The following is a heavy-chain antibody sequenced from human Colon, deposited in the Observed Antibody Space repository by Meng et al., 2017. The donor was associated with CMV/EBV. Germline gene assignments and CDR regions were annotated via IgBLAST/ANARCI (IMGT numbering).Heavy chain of an antibody. CDR2: IKEDGSDK. CDR3: ARVRGGYCSSTSCYNAFDI. Sequence: GGSLRLSCAASGFTFRSYWMNWVRQAPGKGLQWVANIKEDGSDKYYVGSVKGRFTISRDNAKNSLYLQMDYLRAEDTAVYYCARVRGGYCSSTSCYNAFDIWGQGTTVTVSS. J-gene: IGHJ3*02. CDR1: GFTFRSYW. V-gene: IGHV3-7*01. D-gene: IGHD2-2*02.